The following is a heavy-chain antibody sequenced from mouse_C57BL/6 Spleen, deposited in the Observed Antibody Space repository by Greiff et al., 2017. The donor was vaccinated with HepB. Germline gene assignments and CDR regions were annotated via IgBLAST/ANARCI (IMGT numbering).Heavy chain of an antibody. D-gene: IGHD2-4*01. Sequence: VQLQQSGPGLVQPSQRLSITCTVSGFSFTSYGVHWVRQSPGKGLEWLGVIWSGGSTDFNAAFISRLSISKDNSKSQVFFKMNSLQADDTAIYYCARKMRITTSLYYAMDYWGQGTSVTVSS. V-gene: IGHV2-2*01. CDR2: IWSGGST. CDR1: GFSFTSYG. CDR3: ARKMRITTSLYYAMDY. J-gene: IGHJ4*01.